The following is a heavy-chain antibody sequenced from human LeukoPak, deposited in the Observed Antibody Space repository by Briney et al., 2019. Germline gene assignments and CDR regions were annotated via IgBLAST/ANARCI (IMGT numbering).Heavy chain of an antibody. V-gene: IGHV1-18*01. CDR1: GFTFTSYD. D-gene: IGHD3-16*01. J-gene: IGHJ4*02. CDR2: ISGYNDNT. CDR3: ARAKAEGADY. Sequence: GASVKDSCKTSGFTFTSYDTNWVRQAPGQGLEWMGWISGYNDNTNYAQKFQGRVTMTTDTSTTTVYMEMRSLRSDDTAVYYCARAKAEGADYRGQGTLGTVSS.